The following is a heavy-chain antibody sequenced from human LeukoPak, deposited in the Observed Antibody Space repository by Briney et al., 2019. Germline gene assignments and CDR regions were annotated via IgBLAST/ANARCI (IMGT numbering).Heavy chain of an antibody. CDR3: ARTIHLNSFDF. J-gene: IGHJ4*02. CDR1: GYSISSGFY. V-gene: IGHV4-38-2*01. CDR2: IYHSGNT. D-gene: IGHD5-18*01. Sequence: PSETLSLTXAVSGYSISSGFYWGWVRQPPGKGLEWIGTIYHSGNTYYNPSLKSRVTVPLDTSKNQFSLKLSSVTAADTAVSYCARTIHLNSFDFWGQGTLVTVSS.